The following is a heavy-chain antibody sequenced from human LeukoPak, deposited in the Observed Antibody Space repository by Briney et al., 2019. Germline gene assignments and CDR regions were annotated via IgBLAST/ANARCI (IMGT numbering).Heavy chain of an antibody. D-gene: IGHD1-7*01. Sequence: PSDTLSLTCSVSGGSISISSYYWGWIRQPPGKGLEWIGSIYYSGSTFYNPSLKSRVTISVDTSKNQFSLKLSSVTAADTAVYYCAVELNWFDPGGQGTRVTVSS. CDR3: AVELNWFDP. CDR1: GGSISISSYY. J-gene: IGHJ5*02. CDR2: IYYSGST. V-gene: IGHV4-39*07.